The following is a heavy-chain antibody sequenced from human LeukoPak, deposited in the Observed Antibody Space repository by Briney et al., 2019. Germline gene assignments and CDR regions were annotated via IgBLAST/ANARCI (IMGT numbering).Heavy chain of an antibody. CDR2: ISSSGSTI. CDR1: GFTFSDYY. V-gene: IGHV3-11*01. CDR3: ARDRSQLLWFGELSHNHFDY. D-gene: IGHD3-10*01. Sequence: NPGGSLRLSCAASGFTFSDYYMSWIRQAPGKGLEWVSYISSSGSTIYYAGSVKGRFTISRDNAKNSLYLQMNSLRAEDTAVYYCARDRSQLLWFGELSHNHFDYWGQGTLVTVSS. J-gene: IGHJ4*02.